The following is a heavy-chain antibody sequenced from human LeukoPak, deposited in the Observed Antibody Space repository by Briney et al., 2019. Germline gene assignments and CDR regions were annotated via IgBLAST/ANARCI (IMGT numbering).Heavy chain of an antibody. Sequence: SETLSLTCTVSGGSITNLNYYWTWIRQPAGKRLEWIGRIYTSGGTNYNPSLKSRVTMSVDKSKNQISLNLASLTAADTALYYCAGRGSSSGTFDIWGPGTFVTVSS. J-gene: IGHJ3*02. CDR3: AGRGSSSGTFDI. CDR2: IYTSGGT. CDR1: GGSITNLNYY. D-gene: IGHD2-2*01. V-gene: IGHV4-61*02.